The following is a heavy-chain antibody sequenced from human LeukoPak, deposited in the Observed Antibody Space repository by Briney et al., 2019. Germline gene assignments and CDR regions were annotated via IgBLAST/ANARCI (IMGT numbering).Heavy chain of an antibody. V-gene: IGHV3-48*03. D-gene: IGHD6-19*01. CDR1: GFTFSNYE. CDR2: ISSSGSSI. Sequence: GGSLRLSCAASGFTFSNYEMNWVRQAPGEGLEWVSYISSSGSSIFYADSVQGRFTISRDNAKNSLYLQMNSLRDEDTAVYYCARESSGIAVSVTFAYWGQGTLVTVSS. CDR3: ARESSGIAVSVTFAY. J-gene: IGHJ4*02.